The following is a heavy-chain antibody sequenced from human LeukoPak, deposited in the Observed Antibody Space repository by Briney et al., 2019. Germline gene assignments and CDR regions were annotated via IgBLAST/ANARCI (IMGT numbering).Heavy chain of an antibody. CDR3: ARDIQHSHENIAAGDY. J-gene: IGHJ4*02. CDR2: FYNSGST. CDR1: GGSISSYY. Sequence: SETLSLTCSVSGGSISSYYWSWIRQPPGKGLEWIAYFYNSGSTNYNPSLKSRVTISLDTSKNQFSLKLSSVTAADTAVYYCARDIQHSHENIAAGDYWGQGTLVTVSS. V-gene: IGHV4-4*08. D-gene: IGHD6-13*01.